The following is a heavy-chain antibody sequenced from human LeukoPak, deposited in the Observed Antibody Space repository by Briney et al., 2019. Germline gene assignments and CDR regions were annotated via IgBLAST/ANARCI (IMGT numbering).Heavy chain of an antibody. Sequence: PGASLRLSSAASGFTFSSYATSWVRQAPGKGLEWVSAISGSGGSTYYADSVKGRFTISRDNSKNTLYLQMNSLRAEDTAVYYCAKDPHFGVVIIPHFDYWGQGTLVTVSS. J-gene: IGHJ4*02. D-gene: IGHD3-3*01. CDR3: AKDPHFGVVIIPHFDY. CDR2: ISGSGGST. CDR1: GFTFSSYA. V-gene: IGHV3-23*01.